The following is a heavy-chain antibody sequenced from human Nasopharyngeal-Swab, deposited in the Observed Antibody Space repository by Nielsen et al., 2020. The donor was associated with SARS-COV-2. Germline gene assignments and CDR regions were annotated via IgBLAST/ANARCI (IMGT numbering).Heavy chain of an antibody. CDR3: ARDQWFSYYDRYAVGYYYYGMDV. CDR1: GFTFSSYS. CDR2: ISSSSSYI. D-gene: IGHD3-22*01. Sequence: GESLKISCAASGFTFSSYSMNWVRQAPGKGLEWVSSISSSSSYIYYADLVKGRFTISRDNAKNSLYLQMNSLRAEDTAVYYCARDQWFSYYDRYAVGYYYYGMDVWGQGTTVTVSS. J-gene: IGHJ6*02. V-gene: IGHV3-21*01.